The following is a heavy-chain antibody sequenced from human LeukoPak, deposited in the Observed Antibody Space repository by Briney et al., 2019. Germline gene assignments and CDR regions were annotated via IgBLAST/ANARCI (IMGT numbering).Heavy chain of an antibody. CDR1: GFTFSSYG. Sequence: GGSLRLSCAASGFTFSSYGMHWVRQAPGKGLEWVAVISYDGSNKYYADSVKGRFTISRDNSKNTLYLQMNSLRAEDTAVYYCAKAVGGTMIVVVITDDAFDIWGQGTMVTVSS. D-gene: IGHD3-22*01. J-gene: IGHJ3*02. V-gene: IGHV3-30*18. CDR2: ISYDGSNK. CDR3: AKAVGGTMIVVVITDDAFDI.